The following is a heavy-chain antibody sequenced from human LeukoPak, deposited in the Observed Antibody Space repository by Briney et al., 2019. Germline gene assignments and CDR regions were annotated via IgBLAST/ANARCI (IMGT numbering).Heavy chain of an antibody. CDR3: ARDYYDSHLS. Sequence: VASVKVSCKASGGTFSSYAISWVRQAPGQGLEWMGWISAYNGNTNCAQKLQGRVTMTTDTSTSTAYRELRSLRSDDTAVYYCARDYYDSHLSWGQGTLVTVSS. CDR2: ISAYNGNT. V-gene: IGHV1-18*01. CDR1: GGTFSSYA. D-gene: IGHD3-22*01. J-gene: IGHJ5*02.